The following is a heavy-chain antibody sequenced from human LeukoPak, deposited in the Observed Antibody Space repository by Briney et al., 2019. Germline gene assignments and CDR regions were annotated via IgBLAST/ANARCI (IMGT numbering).Heavy chain of an antibody. J-gene: IGHJ4*02. CDR2: IYPSGST. Sequence: SQTLSLTCTVSGGSINSAGYYWSWIRQPAGKGLEWIGRIYPSGSTYYNPSLKSRVTISLDTSKNQFSLKLSSVTAADTAVYYCARGQALWGQGTLVTVSS. CDR3: ARGQAL. CDR1: GGSINSAGYY. V-gene: IGHV4-61*02.